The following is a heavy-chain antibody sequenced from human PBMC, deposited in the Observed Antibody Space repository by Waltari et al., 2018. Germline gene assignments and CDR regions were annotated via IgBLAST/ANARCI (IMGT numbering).Heavy chain of an antibody. CDR2: IYWDDDK. CDR1: GFSLSTSGVG. D-gene: IGHD2-21*01. Sequence: QITLKESGPTLVKPTQTLTLTCTFSGFSLSTSGVGVGWIRQPPGKALEWLALIYWDDDKRYSPSLKSRLTITKDTSKNQVVLTMTNMDPVDTATYYCAHRPESYWGYRDYYFDYWGQGTLVTVSS. J-gene: IGHJ4*02. V-gene: IGHV2-5*02. CDR3: AHRPESYWGYRDYYFDY.